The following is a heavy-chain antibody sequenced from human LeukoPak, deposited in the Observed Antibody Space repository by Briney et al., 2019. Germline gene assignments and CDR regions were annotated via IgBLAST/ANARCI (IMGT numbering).Heavy chain of an antibody. J-gene: IGHJ4*02. V-gene: IGHV3-23*01. CDR2: ISGSGGST. Sequence: GASLRLSCAASGFTFSSYAMSWVRQAPGKGLEWVSAISGSGGSTYYADSAKGRFTISRDNSKNTLYLQMNSLRAEDTAVYYCAKEHETTGGPLGSYIFGYWGQGTLVTVSS. CDR1: GFTFSSYA. CDR3: AKEHETTGGPLGSYIFGY. D-gene: IGHD1-26*01.